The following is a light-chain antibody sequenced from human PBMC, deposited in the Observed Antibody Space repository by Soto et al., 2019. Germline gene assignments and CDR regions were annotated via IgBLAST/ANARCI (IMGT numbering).Light chain of an antibody. Sequence: TITCRGGQRISRWLAWYQQKPGKAPKLLIYKASTLDSGIPARFSGSGSGTEFTLTINSLQADDFATYYCQQHNRCSSTFGQGTRLEIK. CDR2: KAS. CDR3: QQHNRCSST. J-gene: IGKJ5*01. V-gene: IGKV1-5*03. CDR1: QRISRW.